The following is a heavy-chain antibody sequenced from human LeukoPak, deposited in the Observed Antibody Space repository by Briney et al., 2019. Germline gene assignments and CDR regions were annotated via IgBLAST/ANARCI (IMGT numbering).Heavy chain of an antibody. D-gene: IGHD3-9*01. CDR1: GFTFSSYA. CDR3: AKNMAGDILTGYYPNWFDP. J-gene: IGHJ5*02. CDR2: ISGSGGST. Sequence: GGSLRFSCAASGFTFSSYAMSWVRQAPGKGLEWVSAISGSGGSTYYADSVKGRFTISRDNSKNTLYLQMNSLRAEDTAVYYCAKNMAGDILTGYYPNWFDPWGQGTLVTVSS. V-gene: IGHV3-23*01.